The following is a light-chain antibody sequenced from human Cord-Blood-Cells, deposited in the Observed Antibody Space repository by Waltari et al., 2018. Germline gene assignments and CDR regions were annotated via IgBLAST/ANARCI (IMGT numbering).Light chain of an antibody. CDR3: SSYTSSSTWV. J-gene: IGLJ3*02. CDR1: SSDVGGYYY. V-gene: IGLV2-14*01. Sequence: QSALTQPASVSGSPGQSITISCPGTSSDVGGYYYVSWYQQHTGKAPKLMIYDVNNRPSGVSNRLSGSKSGNTASLTISGLQAEDEADYYCSSYTSSSTWVFGGGTKLTVL. CDR2: DVN.